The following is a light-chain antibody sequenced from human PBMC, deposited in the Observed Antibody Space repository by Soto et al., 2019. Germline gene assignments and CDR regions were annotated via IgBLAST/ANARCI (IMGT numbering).Light chain of an antibody. CDR1: TTDFVGYNR. CDR2: EVS. CDR3: SVYRSENAYV. Sequence: QSALTQPPSGSGSPGQSVTISCTGTTTDFVGYNRVSWYQQPPGTAPKLIIYEVSNRPSGVLDRFSGSKSGNTASLTISGLQAADEADYYCSVYRSENAYVFGTGTKVTVL. J-gene: IGLJ1*01. V-gene: IGLV2-18*01.